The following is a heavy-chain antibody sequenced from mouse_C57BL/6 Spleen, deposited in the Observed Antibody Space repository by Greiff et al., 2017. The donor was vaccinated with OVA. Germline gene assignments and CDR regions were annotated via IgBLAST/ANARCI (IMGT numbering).Heavy chain of an antibody. CDR1: GFSLTSYG. Sequence: VQLKESGPGLVQPSQSLSITCTVSGFSLTSYGVHWVRQSPGKGLEWLGVIWRGGSTDYNAAFMSRLSITKDNSKSQVFFKMNSMQADDTAIYYCAKNPTTVVAYYAMDYWGQGTSVTVSS. CDR3: AKNPTTVVAYYAMDY. V-gene: IGHV2-5*01. J-gene: IGHJ4*01. CDR2: IWRGGST. D-gene: IGHD1-1*01.